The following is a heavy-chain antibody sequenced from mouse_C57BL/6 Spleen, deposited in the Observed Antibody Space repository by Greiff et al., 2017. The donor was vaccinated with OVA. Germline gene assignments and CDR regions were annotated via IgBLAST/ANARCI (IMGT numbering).Heavy chain of an antibody. V-gene: IGHV1-63*01. CDR3: ARGQSYAMDY. Sequence: VQLVESGAELVRPGTSVKMSCKASGYTFTNYWIGWAKQRPGHGLEWIGDIYPGGGYTNYNEKFKGKATLTADKSSSTAYMQFSSLTSEDSAIYYCARGQSYAMDYWGQGTSVTVSS. J-gene: IGHJ4*01. CDR1: GYTFTNYW. CDR2: IYPGGGYT. D-gene: IGHD3-3*01.